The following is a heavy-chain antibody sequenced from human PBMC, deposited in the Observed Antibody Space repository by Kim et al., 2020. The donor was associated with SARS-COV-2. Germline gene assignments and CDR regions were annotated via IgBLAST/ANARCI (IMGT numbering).Heavy chain of an antibody. CDR1: GFTFSSYA. J-gene: IGHJ6*02. V-gene: IGHV3-30-3*01. CDR2: ISYDGSNK. CDR3: ARERFVFGVVIPYGMDV. Sequence: GGSLRLSCAASGFTFSSYAMHWVRQAPGKGLEWVAVISYDGSNKYYADSVKGRFTISRDNSKNTLYLQMNSLRAEDTAVYYCARERFVFGVVIPYGMDVWGQGTTVTVSS. D-gene: IGHD3-3*01.